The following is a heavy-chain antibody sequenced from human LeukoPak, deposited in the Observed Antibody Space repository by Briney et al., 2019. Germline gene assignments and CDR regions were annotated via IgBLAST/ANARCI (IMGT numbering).Heavy chain of an antibody. V-gene: IGHV3-23*01. CDR3: AKERPVEYYYYGMDV. CDR1: GFTFTSYA. CDR2: ISGTGGST. J-gene: IGHJ6*02. Sequence: AGGSLRLSCAASGFTFTSYAMSWVRQAPGKGLEWVSAISGTGGSTYCADSVKGRFTISRDNSKNTLYLQMNSLRAEDTAVYYCAKERPVEYYYYGMDVWGQGATVTVSS.